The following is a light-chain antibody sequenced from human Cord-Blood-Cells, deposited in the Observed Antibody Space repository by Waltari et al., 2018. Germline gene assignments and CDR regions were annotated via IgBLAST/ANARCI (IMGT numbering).Light chain of an antibody. Sequence: DIVMTQYPLPPPVIPGEPASTSCRSSQSLLHSNGYNYLDWYLQKPGQSPQLLIYLGSNRASGVPDRFSGSGSGTDFTLKISRVETEDVGVYYCMQALQTPFTFGPGTKVDIK. V-gene: IGKV2-28*01. CDR3: MQALQTPFT. J-gene: IGKJ3*01. CDR2: LGS. CDR1: QSLLHSNGYNY.